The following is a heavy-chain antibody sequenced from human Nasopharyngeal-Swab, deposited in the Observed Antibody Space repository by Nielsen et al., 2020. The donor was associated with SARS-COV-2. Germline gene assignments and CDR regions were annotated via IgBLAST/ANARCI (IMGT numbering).Heavy chain of an antibody. CDR2: IYPGDSDT. CDR1: GYSFTSYW. CDR3: ARGSFWSGPINDY. Sequence: KVSCKGSGYSFTSYWIGWVRQMPGKGLEWMGIIYPGDSDTRYSPSFQGQVTIPADKSISTAYLQWSSLKASDTAMYYCARGSFWSGPINDYWGQGTLVTVSS. J-gene: IGHJ4*02. V-gene: IGHV5-51*01. D-gene: IGHD3-3*01.